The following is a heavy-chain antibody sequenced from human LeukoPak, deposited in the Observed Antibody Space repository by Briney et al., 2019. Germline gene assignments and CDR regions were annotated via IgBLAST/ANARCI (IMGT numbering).Heavy chain of an antibody. CDR2: IWYGGTNK. Sequence: GGSLRLSCAASGFTFSSHGMHWVRQAPGKGLEWVAVIWYGGTNKYYADSVKGRFTISRDNSKNTLYLQMNSLRAEDTAVYYCASAAGPFDNWGQGTLVTVSS. CDR3: ASAAGPFDN. CDR1: GFTFSSHG. V-gene: IGHV3-33*08. J-gene: IGHJ4*02. D-gene: IGHD6-13*01.